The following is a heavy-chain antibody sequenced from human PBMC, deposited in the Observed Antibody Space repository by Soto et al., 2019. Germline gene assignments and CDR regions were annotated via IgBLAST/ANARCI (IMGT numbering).Heavy chain of an antibody. CDR3: ARELGLGYYDSSGSKN. Sequence: GSLRLACAASGFTFSSYEMNWVRQAPGKGREWVSYISSSGSTIYYADSVKGRFTISKDNAKNSLYLQMNSLRAEDTAVYYCARELGLGYYDSSGSKNWGQGTLVTVSS. CDR1: GFTFSSYE. CDR2: ISSSGSTI. J-gene: IGHJ4*02. V-gene: IGHV3-48*03. D-gene: IGHD3-22*01.